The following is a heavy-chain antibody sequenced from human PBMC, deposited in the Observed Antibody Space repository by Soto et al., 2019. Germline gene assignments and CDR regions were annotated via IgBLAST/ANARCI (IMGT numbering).Heavy chain of an antibody. V-gene: IGHV3-23*01. CDR1: GFTFRNFV. Sequence: EVELLESGGGIVQPGGSLRVSCVASGFTFRNFVMSWVRQAPGKGLEWVSAIRGTGGETFYADSVKGRFTISRDNSKNTLYLKMSSRRDEDTALYFCAQVRAWGVVSPSNDYWGQGTLVTVSS. CDR3: AQVRAWGVVSPSNDY. J-gene: IGHJ4*02. CDR2: IRGTGGET. D-gene: IGHD2-21*01.